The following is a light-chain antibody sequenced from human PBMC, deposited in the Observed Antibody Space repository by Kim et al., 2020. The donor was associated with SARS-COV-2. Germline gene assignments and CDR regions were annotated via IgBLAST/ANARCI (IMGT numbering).Light chain of an antibody. CDR3: QQYNSYPLT. Sequence: DIQMTQSPSTLSASVGDRVTITCRASQSISSWLAWYQQKPGKAPKLLIYKASSLESGVPSRFSGSVSGKEFTLTISSLQPDDFATYYCQQYNSYPLTFGGGAKVDIK. V-gene: IGKV1-5*03. CDR1: QSISSW. CDR2: KAS. J-gene: IGKJ4*01.